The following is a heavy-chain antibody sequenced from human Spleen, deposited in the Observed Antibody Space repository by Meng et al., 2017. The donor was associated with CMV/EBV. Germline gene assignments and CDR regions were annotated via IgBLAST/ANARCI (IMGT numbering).Heavy chain of an antibody. CDR2: IYYSGST. D-gene: IGHD6-13*01. J-gene: IGHJ4*02. CDR3: ARMAAAGTGLDY. V-gene: IGHV4-31*03. Sequence: CTISGGSINSSAYYWSWIRQHPGKALEWIGYIYYSGSTYYNPSLKSRVTISVDTSKNQFSLKLSSVTAADTAVYYCARMAAAGTGLDYWGQGTLVTVSS. CDR1: GGSINSSAYY.